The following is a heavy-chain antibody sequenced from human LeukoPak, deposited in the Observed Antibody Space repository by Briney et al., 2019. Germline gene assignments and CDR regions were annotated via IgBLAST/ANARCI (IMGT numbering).Heavy chain of an antibody. CDR1: GFYFDYYA. CDR3: ARTTRILGASLVDY. J-gene: IGHJ4*02. CDR2: ISGSAITT. D-gene: IGHD1-26*01. Sequence: QPGRSLRLSCAASGFYFDYYAMSWVRQPPGQGLEWVSTISGSAITTFYADAVKGRFTISRDNSQNTLFLQMNSLRADDTAVYHCARTTRILGASLVDYWGQGIQVTVSS. V-gene: IGHV3-23*01.